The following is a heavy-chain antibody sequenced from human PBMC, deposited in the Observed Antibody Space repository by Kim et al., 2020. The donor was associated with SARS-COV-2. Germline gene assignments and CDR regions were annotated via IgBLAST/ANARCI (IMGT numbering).Heavy chain of an antibody. CDR3: ARDLYSYGYTGSYYFDD. J-gene: IGHJ4*02. D-gene: IGHD5-18*01. CDR2: IYHSGST. V-gene: IGHV4-4*02. Sequence: SETLSLTCAASGGSISSSNWWSWVRQPPGKGLEWIGEIYHSGSTNYNPSLKSRFTMSVDESTNQFSLKLSSVTAADTAVYYCARDLYSYGYTGSYYFDDWGQGSLVTVSS. CDR1: GGSISSSNW.